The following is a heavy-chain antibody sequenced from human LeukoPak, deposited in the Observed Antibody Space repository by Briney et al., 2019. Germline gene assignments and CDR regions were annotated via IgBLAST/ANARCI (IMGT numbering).Heavy chain of an antibody. V-gene: IGHV3-74*01. J-gene: IGHJ3*02. CDR2: IDSDGASA. CDR1: GFTFSNYW. CDR3: ARRGYYSFDI. Sequence: PGGSLRLSCEASGFTFSNYWMYWVRPAPGKGLAWVSRIDSDGASAIYGDSVKGRFIISRDNAKTTLYLQMKRLRDKDTPGCYCARRGYYSFDIWGQGTMVTVSS. D-gene: IGHD5-12*01.